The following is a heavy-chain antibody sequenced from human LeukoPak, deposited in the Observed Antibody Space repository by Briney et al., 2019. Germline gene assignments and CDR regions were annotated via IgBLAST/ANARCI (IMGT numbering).Heavy chain of an antibody. D-gene: IGHD6-13*01. V-gene: IGHV3-30*18. CDR2: ISYDGSNK. J-gene: IGHJ4*02. CDR1: GFTFSGYG. Sequence: GGSLRLSCSASGFTFSGYGRHWVRQAPGKGLEWVAVISYDGSNKYYADSVKGRFTISRDNSKIALYLQMNSLRAEDTAVYYCAKNSSSWRSRRWDYFDYWGQGTLVTVSS. CDR3: AKNSSSWRSRRWDYFDY.